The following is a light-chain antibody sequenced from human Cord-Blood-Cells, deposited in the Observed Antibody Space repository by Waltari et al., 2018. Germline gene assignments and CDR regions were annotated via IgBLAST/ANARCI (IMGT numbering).Light chain of an antibody. V-gene: IGKV1-5*03. Sequence: DIQMTKSPSTLSASVGDRVTITCRASQSISSWLAWYQQKPGKAPKLLIYKASSLESGVPSMFSGSGSGTEFTLTISSLQPDDFATYYCQQYKSYSPYPFGHGPKLEIK. CDR1: QSISSW. CDR3: QQYKSYSPYP. CDR2: KAS. J-gene: IGKJ2*01.